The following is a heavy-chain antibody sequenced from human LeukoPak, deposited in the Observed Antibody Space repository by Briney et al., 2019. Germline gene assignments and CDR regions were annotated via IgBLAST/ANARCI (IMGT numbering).Heavy chain of an antibody. V-gene: IGHV4-59*01. CDR1: GGSISSYY. Sequence: SSETLSLTCTVSGGSISSYYWSWIRQPPGKGLEWLGYIYYSGSTNYHRSLKSRVTRSVGTSKSKFSLTLSSVTAADTAVYSCARVGWSLDYWAQATLVTVSS. CDR3: ARVGWSLDY. D-gene: IGHD6-19*01. CDR2: IYYSGST. J-gene: IGHJ4*02.